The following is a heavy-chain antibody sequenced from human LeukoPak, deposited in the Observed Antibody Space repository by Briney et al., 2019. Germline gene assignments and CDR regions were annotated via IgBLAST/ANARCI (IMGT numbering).Heavy chain of an antibody. Sequence: GGSLRLSCAASGFTFSSYAMHWVRQAPGKGLEWVAVISYDGSNKYYADSVKGRFTISRDNSKNTLYLQMNSLRAEDTAVYYCARDRIAAAGTSWGQGTLVTVSS. V-gene: IGHV3-30-3*01. CDR1: GFTFSSYA. D-gene: IGHD6-13*01. CDR3: ARDRIAAAGTS. CDR2: ISYDGSNK. J-gene: IGHJ4*02.